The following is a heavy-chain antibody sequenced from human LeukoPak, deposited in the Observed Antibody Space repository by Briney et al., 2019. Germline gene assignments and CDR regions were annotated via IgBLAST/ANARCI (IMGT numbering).Heavy chain of an antibody. CDR3: ARDWASSSLGVDAFDI. CDR1: GFTFSSYW. CDR2: IKQDGSEK. J-gene: IGHJ3*02. Sequence: PGGSLRLSCAASGFTFSSYWMSWVRQALGKGLEWVANIKQDGSEKYYVDSVKGRFTISRDNAKNSLYLQMNSLRAEDTAVYYCARDWASSSLGVDAFDIWGQGTMVTVSS. D-gene: IGHD6-6*01. V-gene: IGHV3-7*01.